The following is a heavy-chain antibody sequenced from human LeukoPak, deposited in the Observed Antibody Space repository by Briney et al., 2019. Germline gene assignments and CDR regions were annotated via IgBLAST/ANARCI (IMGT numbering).Heavy chain of an antibody. CDR1: GYSFTSYW. J-gene: IGHJ6*03. CDR3: ARHEHNWNEGYYYYYMDV. V-gene: IGHV5-51*01. CDR2: IYPGDSDT. Sequence: GESLKISCKGSGYSFTSYWIGWVRQMPGKGLEWMGIIYPGDSDTRYSPSFQGQVTISADKSISTAYLQWSSLKASDTAMYYCARHEHNWNEGYYYYYMDVWGKGTTVTVSS. D-gene: IGHD1-1*01.